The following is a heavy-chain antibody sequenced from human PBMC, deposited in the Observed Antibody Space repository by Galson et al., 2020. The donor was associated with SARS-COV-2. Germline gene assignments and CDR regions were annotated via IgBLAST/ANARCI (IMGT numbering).Heavy chain of an antibody. CDR2: INLNHGSI. V-gene: IGHV3-9*03. Sequence: RRSLSPPCAAPGSTFDDYAIHCFRQAPGKGRECLAGINLNHGSIGYADSVKGRFTISRDNAKNTLYLQMNSLSPEDMVLYYCAEDVSGYSYGALDHWGQGPLVTACS. CDR1: GSTFDDYA. D-gene: IGHD1-26*01. J-gene: IGHJ4*02. CDR3: AEDVSGYSYGALDH.